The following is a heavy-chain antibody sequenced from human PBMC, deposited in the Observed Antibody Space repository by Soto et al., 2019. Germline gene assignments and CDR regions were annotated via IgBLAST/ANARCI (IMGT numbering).Heavy chain of an antibody. D-gene: IGHD6-6*01. J-gene: IGHJ5*02. CDR3: ARGKSSSSPNWFDP. Sequence: GASVKVSCKASGYTFTGCYMHWVRQAPGQGLEWMGWINPNSGGTNYAQKFQGRVTMTRDTSISTAYMELSRLRSDDTAVYYCARGKSSSSPNWFDPWGQGTLVTVSS. CDR2: INPNSGGT. CDR1: GYTFTGCY. V-gene: IGHV1-2*02.